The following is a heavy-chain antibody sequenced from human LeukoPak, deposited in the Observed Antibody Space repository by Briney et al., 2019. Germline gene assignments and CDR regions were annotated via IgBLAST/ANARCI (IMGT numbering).Heavy chain of an antibody. J-gene: IGHJ4*02. CDR2: IYYSGST. Sequence: SETLSLTCTVSGGSISSSSYYWGWIRQPPGKGLEWIGSIYYSGSTYYNPSLKSRVTISVDTSKNQFSLKLSSVTAADTAVYYCARLESQNYYDSSGWVDYWGQGTLVAVSS. CDR1: GGSISSSSYY. CDR3: ARLESQNYYDSSGWVDY. D-gene: IGHD3-22*01. V-gene: IGHV4-39*01.